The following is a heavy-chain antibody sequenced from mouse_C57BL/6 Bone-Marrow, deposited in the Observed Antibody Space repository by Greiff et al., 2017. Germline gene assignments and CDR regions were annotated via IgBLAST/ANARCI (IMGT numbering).Heavy chain of an antibody. D-gene: IGHD2-3*01. CDR1: GFNISDYG. Sequence: EVKVVESGGGLVQPGGSLKFSCAASGFNISDYGMAWVRQAPRKGPEWVAFISNLAYSIYYADTVTGRFTISRENAKNTLYLEMSSLRSEDTAMXYCARRYYGYLWYFDVWGTGTTVTVSS. CDR3: ARRYYGYLWYFDV. V-gene: IGHV5-15*01. J-gene: IGHJ1*03. CDR2: ISNLAYSI.